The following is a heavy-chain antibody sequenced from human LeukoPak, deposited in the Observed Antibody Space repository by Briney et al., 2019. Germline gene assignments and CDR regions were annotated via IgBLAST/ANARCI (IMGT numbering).Heavy chain of an antibody. J-gene: IGHJ3*02. D-gene: IGHD4-17*01. V-gene: IGHV3-64*01. Sequence: GGSLRLSCAASGFTFNKYAMLWVRQAPGKGLEYVSGISSNGGTTYYANSVKGRFTLSRDNSKNTLYLQMGSLGAEDMAVYYCARERYSDPTDDAFDIWGQGTMVTVSS. CDR1: GFTFNKYA. CDR3: ARERYSDPTDDAFDI. CDR2: ISSNGGTT.